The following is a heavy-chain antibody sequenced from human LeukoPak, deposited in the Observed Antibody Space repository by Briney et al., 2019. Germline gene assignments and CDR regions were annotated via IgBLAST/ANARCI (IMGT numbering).Heavy chain of an antibody. CDR1: GYTFTGYY. CDR2: INPNSGGT. D-gene: IGHD1-1*01. J-gene: IGHJ4*02. CDR3: AREGSPAAPPSYNWNDDRDYFDY. Sequence: GASVKVSCKASGYTFTGYYMHWVGQAPGQGLEWMGWINPNSGGTNYAQKFQGRVTMTRDTSISTAYMELSRLRSDDTAVYYCAREGSPAAPPSYNWNDDRDYFDYWGQGTLVTVSS. V-gene: IGHV1-2*02.